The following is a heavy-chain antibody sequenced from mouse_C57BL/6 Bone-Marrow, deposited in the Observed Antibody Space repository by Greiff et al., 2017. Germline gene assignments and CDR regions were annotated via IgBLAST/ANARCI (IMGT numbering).Heavy chain of an antibody. V-gene: IGHV14-4*01. CDR3: TTMMFDY. Sequence: VQLQQSGAELVRPGASVKLSCTASGFNIKDDYMHWVKQRPEQGLEWIGCIDPENGDTEYASKFQGKATITADTSSNTAYLQLSSLTSEDTAVYYCTTMMFDYWGQGTTLTVSS. J-gene: IGHJ2*01. D-gene: IGHD2-3*01. CDR2: IDPENGDT. CDR1: GFNIKDDY.